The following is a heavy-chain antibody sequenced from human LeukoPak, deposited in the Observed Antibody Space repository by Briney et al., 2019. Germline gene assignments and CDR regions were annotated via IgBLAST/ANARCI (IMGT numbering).Heavy chain of an antibody. J-gene: IGHJ5*02. Sequence: PSETLSLTCTVSGGSISSSSYYWGWIRQPPGKGLEWIGSIYYSGSTYYNPSLKSRVTISVDTSKNQFSLKLSSVTAADTAVYYCARDEYSSGYNWFDPWGQGTLVTVSS. V-gene: IGHV4-39*07. D-gene: IGHD6-19*01. CDR3: ARDEYSSGYNWFDP. CDR2: IYYSGST. CDR1: GGSISSSSYY.